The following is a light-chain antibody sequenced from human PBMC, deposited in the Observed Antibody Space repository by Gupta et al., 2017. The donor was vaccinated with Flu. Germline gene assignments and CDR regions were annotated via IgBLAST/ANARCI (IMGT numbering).Light chain of an antibody. CDR3: QQYNSIRT. CDR1: QSISSW. Sequence: DIQMNPSPSTLSASVGDSVTITCRASQSISSWLAWYQQKPGKAPKLLIYKASSLESGVPSRFSGSGSGTEFTLTISSLQPDDFATYYCQQYNSIRTFGQGTKVEIK. CDR2: KAS. J-gene: IGKJ1*01. V-gene: IGKV1-5*03.